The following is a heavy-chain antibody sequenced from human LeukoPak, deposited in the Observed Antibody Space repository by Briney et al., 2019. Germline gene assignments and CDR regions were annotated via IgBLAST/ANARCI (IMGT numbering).Heavy chain of an antibody. J-gene: IGHJ6*04. CDR3: ARALLGGFMDV. Sequence: GGSLRLSCAASGFTFSSYAMSWVRQAPGKGLEWVANIKQDGSEKYYVDSVRGRFTISRDNAKNSMYLQMNSLRVEDTAVYYCARALLGGFMDVWGKGTTVTVSS. V-gene: IGHV3-7*01. D-gene: IGHD2-21*01. CDR1: GFTFSSYA. CDR2: IKQDGSEK.